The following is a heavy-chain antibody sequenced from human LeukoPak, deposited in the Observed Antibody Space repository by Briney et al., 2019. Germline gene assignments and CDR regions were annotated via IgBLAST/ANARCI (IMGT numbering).Heavy chain of an antibody. D-gene: IGHD3-10*01. J-gene: IGHJ5*02. Sequence: SSETLSLTCTVSGYSISSGYYWGWIRQPPGKGLEWIGSIYHSGSTNYNPSLKSRVTISMDTSRNQFSLKLRSVTAADTAVYYCARDPRITMVRGPPSGWFDPWGQGTLVTVSS. V-gene: IGHV4-38-2*02. CDR2: IYHSGST. CDR1: GYSISSGYY. CDR3: ARDPRITMVRGPPSGWFDP.